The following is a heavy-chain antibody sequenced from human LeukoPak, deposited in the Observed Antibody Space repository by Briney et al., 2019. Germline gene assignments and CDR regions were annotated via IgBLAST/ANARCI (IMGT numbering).Heavy chain of an antibody. CDR3: ASGLQLQLLTALGFGYMDV. Sequence: SVKVSCKSSGGTFSSHAIAWVRQAPGQGPEWMGGIIPISGTANYAQKFQGRVTITTDESTSTAYLELSSLASDDPAVYRCASGLQLQLLTALGFGYMDVLGEGATVGV. CDR1: GGTFSSHA. D-gene: IGHD2-2*01. CDR2: IIPISGTA. V-gene: IGHV1-69*05. J-gene: IGHJ6*03.